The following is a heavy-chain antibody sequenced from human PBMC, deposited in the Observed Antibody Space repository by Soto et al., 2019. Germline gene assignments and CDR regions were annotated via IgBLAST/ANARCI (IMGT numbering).Heavy chain of an antibody. CDR2: IIPIFGTA. CDR1: GGTFSSYA. Sequence: QVQLVQSGAEVKKPGSSVKVSCKASGGTFSSYAISWVRQAPGQGLEWMGGIIPIFGTANYAQKFQGRVTITADTSTSTAYMELSSLRSEDTAVYYCSWWGNVDKAIVDGMDVWGQGTPVTVSS. V-gene: IGHV1-69*06. J-gene: IGHJ6*02. D-gene: IGHD5-18*01. CDR3: SWWGNVDKAIVDGMDV.